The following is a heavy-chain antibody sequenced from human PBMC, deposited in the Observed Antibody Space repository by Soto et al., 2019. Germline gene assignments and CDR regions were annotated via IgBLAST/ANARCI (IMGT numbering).Heavy chain of an antibody. CDR3: AKDFVHTNWNLYPHGFDI. V-gene: IGHV3-23*01. CDR1: GFTFSSYA. J-gene: IGHJ3*02. D-gene: IGHD1-7*01. CDR2: ISGSGGST. Sequence: PGGSLRLSCAASGFTFSSYAMSWVRQAPGKGLEWVSAISGSGGSTYYADSVKGRFTISRDNSKNTLYLQMNSLRAEDTAVYYCAKDFVHTNWNLYPHGFDIWGQGTMVTVSS.